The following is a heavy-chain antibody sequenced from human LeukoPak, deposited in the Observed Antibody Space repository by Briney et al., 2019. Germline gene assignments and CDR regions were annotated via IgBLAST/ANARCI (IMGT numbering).Heavy chain of an antibody. Sequence: SETLSLTCAVYGGSFSGYYWSWIRQPPGKGLEWIGEINHSGSTNYNPSLKGRVTISVDTSKNQFSLKLSSVTAADTAVYYCARGISEYGSGSYYVGWFDPWGQGTLVTVSS. D-gene: IGHD3-10*01. CDR2: INHSGST. CDR3: ARGISEYGSGSYYVGWFDP. J-gene: IGHJ5*02. V-gene: IGHV4-34*01. CDR1: GGSFSGYY.